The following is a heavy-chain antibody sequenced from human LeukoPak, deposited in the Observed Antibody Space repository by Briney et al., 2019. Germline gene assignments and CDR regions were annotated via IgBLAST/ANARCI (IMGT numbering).Heavy chain of an antibody. CDR1: RFTFSTYT. CDR2: ISGPGGLT. J-gene: IGHJ3*02. V-gene: IGHV3-23*01. Sequence: GESLKISCAASRFTFSTYTMTWVRQAPGKGLEWVSGISGPGGLTDYADSVKGRFTISRDNSKNTLFLQMNSLRAEDTATYYCAKGESDIVVVPGADAFDTWGQGTIVIVSS. D-gene: IGHD2-2*01. CDR3: AKGESDIVVVPGADAFDT.